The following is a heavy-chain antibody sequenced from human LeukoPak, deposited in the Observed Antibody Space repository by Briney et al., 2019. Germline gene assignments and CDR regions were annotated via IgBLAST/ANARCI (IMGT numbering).Heavy chain of an antibody. Sequence: PSETLSLTCTVSGGSISSGSYYWSWIRQPAGKGLEWIGRIYTSGSTNYNPSLKSRVTISVDTSKNQFSLKLSSVTAADTAVYYCARGDSSGARKYYYYYMDVWGKGTTVTVSS. J-gene: IGHJ6*03. CDR3: ARGDSSGARKYYYYYMDV. CDR2: IYTSGST. V-gene: IGHV4-61*02. CDR1: GGSISSGSYY. D-gene: IGHD1-14*01.